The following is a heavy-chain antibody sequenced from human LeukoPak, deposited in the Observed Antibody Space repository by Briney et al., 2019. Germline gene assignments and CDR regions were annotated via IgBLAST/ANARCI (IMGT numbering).Heavy chain of an antibody. CDR2: ISGSGGST. CDR1: GGSISSYY. Sequence: ETLSLTCTVSGGSISSYYWSWVRQAPGKGLEWVSAISGSGGSTYYADSVKGRFTISRDNSKNTLYLQMNSLRAEDTAVYYCAKVLPDYWGQGTLVTVSS. V-gene: IGHV3-23*01. CDR3: AKVLPDY. J-gene: IGHJ4*02.